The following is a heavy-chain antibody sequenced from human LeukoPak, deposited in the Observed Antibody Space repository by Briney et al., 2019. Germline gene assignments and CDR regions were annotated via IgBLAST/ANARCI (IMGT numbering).Heavy chain of an antibody. V-gene: IGHV3-33*01. CDR1: GFTFSSYG. CDR3: ARDPPHYDFWSGYLDRGAFDI. CDR2: IWYDGSNK. J-gene: IGHJ3*02. D-gene: IGHD3-3*01. Sequence: PGRSLRLSCAASGFTFSSYGMHWVRQALGKGLEWVALIWYDGSNKYNADSVKGRFTISRDNSKNTLYLQMNSLRAEDTAVYYCARDPPHYDFWSGYLDRGAFDIWGQGTMVTVSS.